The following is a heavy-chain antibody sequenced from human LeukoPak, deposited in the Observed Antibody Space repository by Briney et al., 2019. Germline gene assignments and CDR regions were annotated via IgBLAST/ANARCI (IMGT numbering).Heavy chain of an antibody. J-gene: IGHJ4*01. D-gene: IGHD6-19*01. V-gene: IGHV4-39*01. CDR3: ARQGSGWWARYSDY. CDR2: FSYGGNT. CDR1: GGSISSSSYY. Sequence: SETLSLTCTVSGGSISSSSYYWVWIRQPPGKGLEWIGSFSYGGNTYSNPSLKSRVTIFVDTSKNQFSRKLSSVTAAATAVYYSARQGSGWWARYSDYPGAGNLVTVS.